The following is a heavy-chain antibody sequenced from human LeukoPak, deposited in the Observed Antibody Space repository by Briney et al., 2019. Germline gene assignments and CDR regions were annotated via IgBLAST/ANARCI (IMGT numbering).Heavy chain of an antibody. V-gene: IGHV1-69*04. CDR1: GGTFSSYA. Sequence: GSSVKVSCKASGGTFSSYANSWVRQAPGQGLEWMGRIIPILGIANYAQKFQGRVTITADKSTSTAYMELSSLRPEDTAVYYCARLTTVTHFDYWGQGTLVTVSS. J-gene: IGHJ4*02. D-gene: IGHD4-17*01. CDR2: IIPILGIA. CDR3: ARLTTVTHFDY.